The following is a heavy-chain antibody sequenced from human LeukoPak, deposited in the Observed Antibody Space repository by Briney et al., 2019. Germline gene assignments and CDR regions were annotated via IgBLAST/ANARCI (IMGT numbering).Heavy chain of an antibody. Sequence: SETLSLTCAVYGGSFSGYYWSWIRQTPGKGLEWIGEINHSGSTNYNPSLKSRVTISVDTSKNQFSLNLTSVTAADTAVYYCARSYSSGSFYNNWFDPWGQGALVTVSS. D-gene: IGHD3-10*01. V-gene: IGHV4-34*01. J-gene: IGHJ5*02. CDR3: ARSYSSGSFYNNWFDP. CDR2: INHSGST. CDR1: GGSFSGYY.